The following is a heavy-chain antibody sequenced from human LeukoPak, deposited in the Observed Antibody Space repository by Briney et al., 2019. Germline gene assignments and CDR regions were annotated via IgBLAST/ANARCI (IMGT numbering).Heavy chain of an antibody. CDR3: ARPLGYCSSTSCPVDY. CDR1: GFTFSSYG. CDR2: IWYDGSNK. D-gene: IGHD2-2*01. Sequence: GGSLRLSCAASGFTFSSYGMRWLRQAPGKGLEWVAAIWYDGSNKYYADSVKGRFTISRDNSKNTLYLQMNSLRAEDTAVYYCARPLGYCSSTSCPVDYWGQETVVTVSS. V-gene: IGHV3-33*01. J-gene: IGHJ4*02.